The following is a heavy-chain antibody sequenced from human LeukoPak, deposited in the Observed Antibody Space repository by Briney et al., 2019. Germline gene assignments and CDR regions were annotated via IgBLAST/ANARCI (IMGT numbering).Heavy chain of an antibody. CDR2: INTNTGNP. CDR3: ARVVRGSSGYRYYFDY. CDR1: GYTFTSYD. V-gene: IGHV7-4-1*02. Sequence: ASVKVSCKASGYTFTSYDINWVRQATGQGLEWMGWINTNTGNPTYVQGFTGRFVFSLDTSVGTAYLQISSLKAEDIAVYYCARVVRGSSGYRYYFDYWGQGTLVTVSS. J-gene: IGHJ4*02. D-gene: IGHD3-22*01.